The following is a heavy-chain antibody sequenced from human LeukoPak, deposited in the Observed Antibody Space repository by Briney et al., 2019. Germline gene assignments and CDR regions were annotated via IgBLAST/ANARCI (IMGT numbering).Heavy chain of an antibody. D-gene: IGHD6-19*01. Sequence: GGSLRLSRSASGFTFSKYAMHWVRQAPGKGLEYVSAINDNGRSTYYADSVKGRFSISRDNSKSTLYLQMSSLRTEDTAVYYCVKYSSGWYYDYWGQGTLVTVSS. CDR1: GFTFSKYA. CDR3: VKYSSGWYYDY. J-gene: IGHJ4*02. CDR2: INDNGRST. V-gene: IGHV3-64D*09.